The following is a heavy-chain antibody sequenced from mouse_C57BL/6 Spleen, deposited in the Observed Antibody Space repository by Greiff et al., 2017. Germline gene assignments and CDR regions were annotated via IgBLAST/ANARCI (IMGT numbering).Heavy chain of an antibody. Sequence: QVQLQQPGAELVKPGASVKLSCKASGYTFTSYWMHWVKQRPGQGLEWIGMIHPNSGSTNYNEKFKSKATLTVDKSSRTAYMQLSSLTSEDSAVYYCAREELTGPSWFAYWGQGTLVTVSA. CDR3: AREELTGPSWFAY. CDR2: IHPNSGST. D-gene: IGHD4-1*01. CDR1: GYTFTSYW. V-gene: IGHV1-64*01. J-gene: IGHJ3*01.